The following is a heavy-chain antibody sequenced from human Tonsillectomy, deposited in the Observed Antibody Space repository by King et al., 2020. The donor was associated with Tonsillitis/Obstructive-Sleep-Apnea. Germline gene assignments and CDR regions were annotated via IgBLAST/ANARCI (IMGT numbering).Heavy chain of an antibody. J-gene: IGHJ4*02. CDR1: GFKFDYIP. CDR3: VKERGGYYEN. V-gene: IGHV3-43*01. CDR2: ISWYGVSE. D-gene: IGHD2-15*01. Sequence: VQLVESGGGVVQPGGYLRLSCAASGFKFDYIPLHCVRQVLGKGLEWVSLISWYGVSEFYGDSLKGRFTISRDNTKNSLFLQMNSLRTEDTALYYCVKERGGYYENWGQGTLVTVSS.